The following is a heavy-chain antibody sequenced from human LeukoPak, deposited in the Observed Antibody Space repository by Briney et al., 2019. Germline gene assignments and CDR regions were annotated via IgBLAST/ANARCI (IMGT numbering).Heavy chain of an antibody. D-gene: IGHD4/OR15-4a*01. Sequence: GGSLRLSCAASGFTFTSYGMHWVRQAPGKGLERVAVIWYDGSKKIYADSVKGRFTISRDDSQNTLYLQMNSLRAEDTAVYYCVRESCGANCWGADYWGQGTLVTVSS. V-gene: IGHV3-33*01. CDR3: VRESCGANCWGADY. J-gene: IGHJ4*02. CDR1: GFTFTSYG. CDR2: IWYDGSKK.